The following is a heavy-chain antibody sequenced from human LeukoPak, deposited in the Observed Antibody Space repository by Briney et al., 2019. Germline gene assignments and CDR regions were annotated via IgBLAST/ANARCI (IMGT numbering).Heavy chain of an antibody. CDR2: IYYSGST. V-gene: IGHV4-31*03. CDR3: ARRPVPRLYYFDY. J-gene: IGHJ4*02. CDR1: GGSISSGGYY. Sequence: SQTLSLTCTVSGGSISSGGYYWSWIRQHPGKGLEWIGYIYYSGSTYYNPSLKSRVTISVDTSKNQSSLKLSSVTAADTAVYYCARRPVPRLYYFDYWGQGTLVTVSS. D-gene: IGHD3-10*01.